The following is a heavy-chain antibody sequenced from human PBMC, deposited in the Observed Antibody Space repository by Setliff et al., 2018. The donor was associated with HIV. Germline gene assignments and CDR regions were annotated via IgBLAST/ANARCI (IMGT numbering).Heavy chain of an antibody. D-gene: IGHD3-10*01. CDR3: ARQGLTMNPGVPAPILYFFDY. CDR1: GGSISSSSNY. CDR2: MYYRGTT. J-gene: IGHJ4*02. Sequence: SETLSLTCTVSGGSISSSSNYWGWIRQPPGKGLEWIGSMYYRGTTYNNPSLKSRVTFSADTSKNQFSLNLNSVTATDTAVYFCARQGLTMNPGVPAPILYFFDYWGQGILVTVSS. V-gene: IGHV4-39*01.